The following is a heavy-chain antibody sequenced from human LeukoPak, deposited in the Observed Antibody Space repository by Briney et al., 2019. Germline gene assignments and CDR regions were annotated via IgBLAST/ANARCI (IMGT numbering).Heavy chain of an antibody. CDR1: GYTFTGYY. Sequence: ASVKVSCKASGYTFTGYYMHWVRQAPGQGLEWMGWINPNSGGTNYAQKFQGRVTMTRGTSISTAYMELSRLRSDDTAVYYCARDLSANYDFWSGYLDYWGQGTLVTVSS. CDR2: INPNSGGT. J-gene: IGHJ4*02. V-gene: IGHV1-2*02. CDR3: ARDLSANYDFWSGYLDY. D-gene: IGHD3-3*01.